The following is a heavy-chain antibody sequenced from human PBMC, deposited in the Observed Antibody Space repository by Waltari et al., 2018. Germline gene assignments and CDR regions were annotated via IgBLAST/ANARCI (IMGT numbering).Heavy chain of an antibody. CDR2: IYSGGST. CDR1: GFTVSSNY. V-gene: IGHV3-53*01. Sequence: EVQLVESGGGLIQPGGSLRLSCAASGFTVSSNYMSWVRQAPGKGLEWVSVIYSGGSTYYADSVKGRFTISRDNSKNTLDLQMNSLRAEDTAVYYCARLYDSSGYSDFDYWGQGTLVTVSS. CDR3: ARLYDSSGYSDFDY. D-gene: IGHD3-22*01. J-gene: IGHJ4*02.